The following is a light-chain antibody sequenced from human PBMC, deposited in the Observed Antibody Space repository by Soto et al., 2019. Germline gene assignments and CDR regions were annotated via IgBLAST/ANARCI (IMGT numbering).Light chain of an antibody. V-gene: IGLV2-8*01. CDR1: SSDVGGYNY. Sequence: QSVLTQPASASGSPGQSVAISCTGTSSDVGGYNYVSWYQQHPGKAPKLMIYEVNKRPSGVPDRFSGSKSGNTASLTVSGLQAEDEADYYCSSYAGSSNVFGTGTKFTVL. J-gene: IGLJ1*01. CDR2: EVN. CDR3: SSYAGSSNV.